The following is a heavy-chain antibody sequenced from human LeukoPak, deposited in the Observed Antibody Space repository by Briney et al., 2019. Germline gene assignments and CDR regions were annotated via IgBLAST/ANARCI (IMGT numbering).Heavy chain of an antibody. CDR1: GGSISSSSYY. V-gene: IGHV4-39*01. CDR2: IYYSGST. Sequence: SETLSLTCTVSGGSISSSSYYWGWIRQPPGKGLEWIGSIYYSGSTYYNPSLKSRVTISVDTSKNQFSLKLSSVTAADTAVYYCARAPSYYDFWPERIDYYMDVWGKGTTVTVSS. CDR3: ARAPSYYDFWPERIDYYMDV. D-gene: IGHD3-3*01. J-gene: IGHJ6*03.